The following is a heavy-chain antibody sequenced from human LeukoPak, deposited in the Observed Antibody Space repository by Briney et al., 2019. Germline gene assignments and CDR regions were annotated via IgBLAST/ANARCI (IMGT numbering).Heavy chain of an antibody. CDR2: ISYDGSNK. Sequence: GGSLRLSCAASGFTFSSYAMHWVRQAPGKGLEWVAVISYDGSNKYYADSVKGRFTISRDNSKNTLYLQMNSLRAVDTAVYYCARDRVYSSGWYGGSFDYWGQGTLVTVSS. V-gene: IGHV3-30-3*01. J-gene: IGHJ4*02. D-gene: IGHD6-19*01. CDR3: ARDRVYSSGWYGGSFDY. CDR1: GFTFSSYA.